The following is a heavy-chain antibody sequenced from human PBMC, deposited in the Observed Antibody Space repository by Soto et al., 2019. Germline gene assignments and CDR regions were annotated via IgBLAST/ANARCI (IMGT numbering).Heavy chain of an antibody. Sequence: GASVKVSCKASGYTFTSYAMRWVRQAPGQRLEWMGWINAGNGNTKYSQKFQGRVTITRDTSASTAYMELSSLRSEDTAVYYCARDLIIRRSMVRYYYYYMDVWGKGTTVTVSS. J-gene: IGHJ6*03. CDR2: INAGNGNT. V-gene: IGHV1-3*01. CDR1: GYTFTSYA. D-gene: IGHD3-10*01. CDR3: ARDLIIRRSMVRYYYYYMDV.